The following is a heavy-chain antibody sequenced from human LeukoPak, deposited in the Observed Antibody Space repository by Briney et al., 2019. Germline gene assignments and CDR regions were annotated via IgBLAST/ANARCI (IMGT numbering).Heavy chain of an antibody. Sequence: SETLSLTCTVSGGSISSSSYYWGWIRQPPGKGLEWIGSIYYSGSTYYNPSLKSRVTISVDTSKNQFSLKLSSVTAADTAVYYCARGQIVVVPAATSYYYYMDVWGKGTTVTISS. CDR2: IYYSGST. CDR3: ARGQIVVVPAATSYYYYMDV. V-gene: IGHV4-39*01. D-gene: IGHD2-2*01. CDR1: GGSISSSSYY. J-gene: IGHJ6*03.